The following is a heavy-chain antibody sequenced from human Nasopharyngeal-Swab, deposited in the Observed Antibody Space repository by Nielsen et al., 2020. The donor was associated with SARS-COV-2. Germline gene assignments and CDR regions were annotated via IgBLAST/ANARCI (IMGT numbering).Heavy chain of an antibody. J-gene: IGHJ4*02. Sequence: GGSLRLSCTPSEFTLRNHWMHWVRLTPGKGLVWVSGIDFDGSNTFYADSVKGRFTISRDNGENKISLQMNSLRDEDTGVYYCGSVFEIWGQGVLVTVSS. CDR2: IDFDGSNT. CDR3: GSVFEI. V-gene: IGHV3-74*01. CDR1: EFTLRNHW. D-gene: IGHD3-9*01.